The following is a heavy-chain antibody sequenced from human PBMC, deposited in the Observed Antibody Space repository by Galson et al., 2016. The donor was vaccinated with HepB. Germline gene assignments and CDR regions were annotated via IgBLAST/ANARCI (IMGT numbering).Heavy chain of an antibody. Sequence: SETLSLTCAVSGGSINSYNWWSWVRQTPGKGLEWIGEIYQSGTTNYNPSLKSRVTISLDKSKNELSLKLTSVTAADTAVYYCAPLGYCTAGTCYRVYWGQGTLVTVSS. CDR1: GGSINSYNW. V-gene: IGHV4-4*02. J-gene: IGHJ4*02. CDR2: IYQSGTT. D-gene: IGHD2-15*01. CDR3: APLGYCTAGTCYRVY.